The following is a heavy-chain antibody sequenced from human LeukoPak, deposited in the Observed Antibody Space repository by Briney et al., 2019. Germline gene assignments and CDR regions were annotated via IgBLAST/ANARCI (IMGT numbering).Heavy chain of an antibody. D-gene: IGHD3-22*01. CDR1: GYSFTSYW. V-gene: IGHV5-51*01. J-gene: IGHJ3*02. CDR2: IYPGDSDT. CDR3: VRGLRVVVINDAFHI. Sequence: RGESLKISCKGSGYSFTSYWIGWVRQMPGKGLEWMGIIYPGDSDTRYSPSFQGQVTISADKSISTAYLQWSSLKASDTAMYYCVRGLRVVVINDAFHIWGQGTMVTVSS.